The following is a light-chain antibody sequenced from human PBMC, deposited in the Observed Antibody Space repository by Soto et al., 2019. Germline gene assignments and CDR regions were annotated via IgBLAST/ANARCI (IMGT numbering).Light chain of an antibody. Sequence: DIQMTQSPSSLSASVGDSVTISCRASQSISIYLNWYQQKPGKAPKLLIYAASSLQSGVPSRFXGSGSGTDFTLTISSLQPEDFATYYCQQSYSTSTWTFGQGTKVEIK. CDR1: QSISIY. V-gene: IGKV1-39*01. CDR2: AAS. J-gene: IGKJ1*01. CDR3: QQSYSTSTWT.